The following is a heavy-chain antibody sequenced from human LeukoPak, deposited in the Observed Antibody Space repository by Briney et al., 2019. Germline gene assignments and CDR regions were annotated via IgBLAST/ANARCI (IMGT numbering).Heavy chain of an antibody. CDR2: MNPNSGNT. D-gene: IGHD5-18*01. CDR1: GYTFTSYD. CDR3: ARDFRGYSYAQIAFDI. J-gene: IGHJ3*02. Sequence: ASVKVSCKASGYTFTSYDINWVRRATGQGLEWMGWMNPNSGNTGYAQKFQGRVTMTRNTSISTAYMELSSLRSEDTALYYCARDFRGYSYAQIAFDIWGQGTTVTVSS. V-gene: IGHV1-8*01.